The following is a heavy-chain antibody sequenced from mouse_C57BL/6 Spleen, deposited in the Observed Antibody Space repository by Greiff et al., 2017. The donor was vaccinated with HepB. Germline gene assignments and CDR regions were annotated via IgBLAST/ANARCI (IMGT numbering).Heavy chain of an antibody. D-gene: IGHD1-1*01. CDR1: GFTFSDYG. CDR2: ISSGSSTI. V-gene: IGHV5-17*01. CDR3: ARALLLRGAMDY. J-gene: IGHJ4*01. Sequence: DVMLVESGGGLVKPGGSLKLSCAASGFTFSDYGMHWVRQAPEKGLEWVAYISSGSSTIYYADTVKGRFTISRDNAKNTLFLQMTSLRSEDTAMYYCARALLLRGAMDYWGQGTSVTVSS.